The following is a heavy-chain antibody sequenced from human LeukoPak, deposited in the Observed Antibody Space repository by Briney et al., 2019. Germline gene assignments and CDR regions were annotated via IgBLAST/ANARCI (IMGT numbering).Heavy chain of an antibody. D-gene: IGHD6-13*01. Sequence: SETLSLTCTVSGGSISSSSYYWGWIRQPPGKGLEWIGRIYYSGSTYYHPSLKSRFTISVDTSKNQFSLKLSSVTAADTAVYYCASGPADSSSWYGSSVDVCYFDYWGQGTLVTVSS. CDR2: IYYSGST. V-gene: IGHV4-39*01. CDR1: GGSISSSSYY. CDR3: ASGPADSSSWYGSSVDVCYFDY. J-gene: IGHJ4*02.